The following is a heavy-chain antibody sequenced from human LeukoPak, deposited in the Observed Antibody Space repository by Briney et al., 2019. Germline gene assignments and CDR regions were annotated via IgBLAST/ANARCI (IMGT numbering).Heavy chain of an antibody. Sequence: ASVKVSCKASDYTFSSYTISWVRQAPGQGLEWMGWINGYNGNTNYAQKFQDRLTMTTDTSTTTVYMELRSLRSDDTAVYYCARDGQYCSSTSCLLYYYYYGMDVWGQGTTVTVSS. CDR2: INGYNGNT. CDR3: ARDGQYCSSTSCLLYYYYYGMDV. D-gene: IGHD2-2*01. CDR1: DYTFSSYT. J-gene: IGHJ6*02. V-gene: IGHV1-18*01.